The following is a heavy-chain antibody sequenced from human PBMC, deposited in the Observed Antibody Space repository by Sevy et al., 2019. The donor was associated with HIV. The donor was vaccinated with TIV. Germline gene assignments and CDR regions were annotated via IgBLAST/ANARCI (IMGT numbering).Heavy chain of an antibody. CDR3: AKGYCSSTSCPSGDY. CDR1: GFTFSSYA. CDR2: ISGSGGST. V-gene: IGHV3-23*01. D-gene: IGHD2-2*01. J-gene: IGHJ4*02. Sequence: GGSLRLSCTASGFTFSSYAMSWVRQAPGKGLEWVSAISGSGGSTYYADSVKGRFTISRDNSKNTLYLQMNSLRAEDTAVYYCAKGYCSSTSCPSGDYWGQGTLVTVSS.